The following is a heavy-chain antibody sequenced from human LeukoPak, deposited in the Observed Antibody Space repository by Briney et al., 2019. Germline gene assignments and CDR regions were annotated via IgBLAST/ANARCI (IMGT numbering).Heavy chain of an antibody. J-gene: IGHJ4*02. CDR3: ARERRQLWLRALDY. CDR1: GFTFSGYW. Sequence: GGSLRLSCAASGFTFSGYWMNWVRQAPGKGLEWVANIKQDGSEKYYVDSVKGRFTISRDNAKNSLYLQMNSLRAEDTAVYYCARERRQLWLRALDYWGQGTLVTVSS. CDR2: IKQDGSEK. D-gene: IGHD5-18*01. V-gene: IGHV3-7*01.